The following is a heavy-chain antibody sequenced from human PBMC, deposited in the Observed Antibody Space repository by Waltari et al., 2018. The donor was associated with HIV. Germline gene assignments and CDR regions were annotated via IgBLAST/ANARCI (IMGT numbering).Heavy chain of an antibody. CDR2: ISWNSGSI. J-gene: IGHJ4*02. D-gene: IGHD6-19*01. V-gene: IGHV3-9*01. Sequence: EVQLVESGGGLVQPGRSLRLSCAASGFTFDDFAMHWVRQAPGKGLEWVSGISWNSGSIGYADSVKGRFTISRDNAKNSLYLQMNSLRAEDTALYYCAKCRQWLDGSFDYWGQGTLVTVSS. CDR3: AKCRQWLDGSFDY. CDR1: GFTFDDFA.